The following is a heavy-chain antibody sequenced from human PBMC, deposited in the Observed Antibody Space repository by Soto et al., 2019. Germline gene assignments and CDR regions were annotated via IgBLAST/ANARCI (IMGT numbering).Heavy chain of an antibody. D-gene: IGHD6-13*01. Sequence: QVHLVQSGGEVKKPGASVKVSCKTSGYTFVSYGINWVRQAPGQGLEWMGWISGFNGNANYAAKYQGRVTMTTDTSTATVYMELRSLRSDDTAVYYCARDTEVGLRAAGYWGQGTLVTVSS. V-gene: IGHV1-18*04. CDR1: GYTFVSYG. CDR3: ARDTEVGLRAAGY. J-gene: IGHJ4*02. CDR2: ISGFNGNA.